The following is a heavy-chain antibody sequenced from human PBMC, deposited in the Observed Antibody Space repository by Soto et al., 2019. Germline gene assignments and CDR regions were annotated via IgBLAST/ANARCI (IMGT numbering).Heavy chain of an antibody. Sequence: KASETLSLTCTVSDASINGYFWSWIRQPPGKGLEWIGFISFTGHTNYNPSLKSRVTMSVDTSENQFSLKLAAVTAADTAIYYCARVTAGGYHFDSWGQGTLVTVSS. D-gene: IGHD3-22*01. CDR3: ARVTAGGYHFDS. CDR2: ISFTGHT. V-gene: IGHV4-59*01. J-gene: IGHJ4*02. CDR1: DASINGYF.